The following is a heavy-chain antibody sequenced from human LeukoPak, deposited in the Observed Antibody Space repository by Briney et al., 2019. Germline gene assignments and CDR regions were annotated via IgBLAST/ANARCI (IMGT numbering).Heavy chain of an antibody. V-gene: IGHV4-38-2*01. CDR3: ARRPRYCSSTSCAFDY. D-gene: IGHD2-2*01. CDR1: GYSISSGYY. J-gene: IGHJ4*02. Sequence: PSETLSLTCAVSGYSISSGYYCGWIRQPPGKGLEWIGSIYHSGSTYYNPSLKSRVTISVDTSKNQFSLKLSSVTAADTAVYYCARRPRYCSSTSCAFDYWGQGTLVTVSS. CDR2: IYHSGST.